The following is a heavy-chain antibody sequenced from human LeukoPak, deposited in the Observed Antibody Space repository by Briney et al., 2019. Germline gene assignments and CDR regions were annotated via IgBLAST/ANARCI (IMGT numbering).Heavy chain of an antibody. J-gene: IGHJ4*02. CDR3: TRESRPFCPFAF. CDR2: ISHDGTR. D-gene: IGHD2-2*01. CDR1: GGSIDITNY. Sequence: SETLSPTCGVSGGSIDITNYWSWVRQAPGKGLEWIGEISHDGTRNYNPSLRSRVAMSFDRANNYFSLSLTAVTAADTALYYCTRESRPFCPFAFWGQGVMVTVSS. V-gene: IGHV4-4*02.